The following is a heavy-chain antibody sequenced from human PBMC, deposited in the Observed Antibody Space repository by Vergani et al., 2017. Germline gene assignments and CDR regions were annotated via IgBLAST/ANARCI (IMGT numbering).Heavy chain of an antibody. CDR1: GFTFNHYA. CDR2: ISGSGGST. J-gene: IGHJ6*02. CDR3: AKSNPRNSGYDDIYYCHAMDV. D-gene: IGHD5-12*01. Sequence: EVQLLESGGDLVQPGGSLRLSCAASGFTFNHYAMNWVRQAPGKGLEWVSGISGSGGSTYYAGSVKGRFTISRDSSKNTLYVQMNSLSAGDTAVYYCAKSNPRNSGYDDIYYCHAMDVWGQGTTVNVSS. V-gene: IGHV3-23*01.